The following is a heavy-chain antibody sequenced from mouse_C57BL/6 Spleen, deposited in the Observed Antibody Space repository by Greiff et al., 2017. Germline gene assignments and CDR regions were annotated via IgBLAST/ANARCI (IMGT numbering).Heavy chain of an antibody. CDR2: IYPGSGNT. D-gene: IGHD2-1*01. V-gene: IGHV1-66*01. CDR3: ARGHGNYNWYFDV. J-gene: IGHJ1*03. CDR1: GYSFTSYY. Sequence: QVQLQQSGPELVKPGASVKISCKASGYSFTSYYIHWVKQRPGQGLEWIGWIYPGSGNTKYNEKFKGKATLTADPSSSTAYMQLSSLTSEDSAVYYCARGHGNYNWYFDVWGTGTTVTVSS.